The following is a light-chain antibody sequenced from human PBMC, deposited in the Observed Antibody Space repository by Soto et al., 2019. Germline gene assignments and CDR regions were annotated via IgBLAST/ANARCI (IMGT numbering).Light chain of an antibody. V-gene: IGKV3-11*01. CDR2: YAS. CDR1: QSVGSY. J-gene: IGKJ4*01. CDR3: QQRL. Sequence: EIVLTQSPATLSLSPEERATLSCRASQSVGSYLAWYQQKPGQAPRLLIYYASNRATGIPARFSGSGSGTDFTLTISSLEPEDSAVYYCQQRLFGGGTKVDIK.